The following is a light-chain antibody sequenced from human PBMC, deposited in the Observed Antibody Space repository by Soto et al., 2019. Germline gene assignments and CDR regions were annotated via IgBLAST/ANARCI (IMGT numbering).Light chain of an antibody. CDR3: QQYESSPFT. J-gene: IGKJ3*01. CDR1: QSVSSPY. CDR2: GAS. V-gene: IGKV3-20*01. Sequence: EVVLTQSPVTLSLSPGERATISCRASQSVSSPYLAWYQQKPGQPPRLLIYGASSRATDIPERFIGSGSGTEFTLTIARLAPEDFAMYYCQQYESSPFTFGPGTKVDI.